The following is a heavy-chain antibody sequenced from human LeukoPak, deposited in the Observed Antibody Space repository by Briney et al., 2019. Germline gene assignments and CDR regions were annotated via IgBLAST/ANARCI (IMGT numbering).Heavy chain of an antibody. CDR2: IRYDGSNK. CDR1: GFTFSSYG. V-gene: IGHV3-30*02. CDR3: AKDGGGIAAAGTH. D-gene: IGHD6-13*01. J-gene: IGHJ4*02. Sequence: GGSLRLSCAASGFTFSSYGMHWVRQAPGKGLEWVAFIRYDGSNKYYADSVKGRFTISRDNSKNTLYLQMNSLRAEDTAVYYRAKDGGGIAAAGTHWGQGTLVTVSS.